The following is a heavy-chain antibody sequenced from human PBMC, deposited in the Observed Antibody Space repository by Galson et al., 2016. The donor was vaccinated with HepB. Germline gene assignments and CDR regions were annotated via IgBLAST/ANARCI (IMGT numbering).Heavy chain of an antibody. V-gene: IGHV1-69*13. CDR1: GGTFSSCA. CDR3: ARSIDIVVVVAATPFPYYGMDV. CDR2: IIPIFGTA. J-gene: IGHJ6*02. D-gene: IGHD2-15*01. Sequence: SVKVSCKASGGTFSSCAISWVRQAPGQGLEWMGGIIPIFGTANYAQKFQGRVTITADESTSTAYMELSSLRSEDTAAYYCARSIDIVVVVAATPFPYYGMDVWGQGTTVTVSS.